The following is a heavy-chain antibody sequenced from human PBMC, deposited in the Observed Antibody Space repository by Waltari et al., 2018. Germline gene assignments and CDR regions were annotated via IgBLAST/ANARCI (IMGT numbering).Heavy chain of an antibody. Sequence: VQLVQSGAEVKKPGATVKISCKVSGYTFTDYYMHWVQQAPGTGLEWMGLLDPEDGETMYAEKFQGRVTITADTSTDTAYMELSSLRSEDTAVYYCATDLLRFLEWPISDTFDIWGQGTMVTVSS. CDR2: LDPEDGET. CDR1: GYTFTDYY. J-gene: IGHJ3*02. D-gene: IGHD3-3*01. CDR3: ATDLLRFLEWPISDTFDI. V-gene: IGHV1-69-2*01.